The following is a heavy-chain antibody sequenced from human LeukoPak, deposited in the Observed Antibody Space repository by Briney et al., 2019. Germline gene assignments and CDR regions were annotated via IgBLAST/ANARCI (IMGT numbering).Heavy chain of an antibody. CDR1: GFTFSKYW. D-gene: IGHD6-19*01. Sequence: GGSLRLSCAASGFTFSKYWMLWARQAPGKGLESVSRINTDGTVTTYADSVKGRFTVSRDNADNTMFLQMNSMRDEDTAVYYCATKQWLAPPPDSWGQGTPVTVSS. CDR2: INTDGTVT. V-gene: IGHV3-74*01. CDR3: ATKQWLAPPPDS. J-gene: IGHJ4*02.